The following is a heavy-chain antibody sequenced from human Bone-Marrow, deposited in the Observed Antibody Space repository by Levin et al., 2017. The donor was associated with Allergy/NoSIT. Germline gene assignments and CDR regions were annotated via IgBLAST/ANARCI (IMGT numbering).Heavy chain of an antibody. D-gene: IGHD4-17*01. V-gene: IGHV3-73*01. CDR2: IRSKSNNYAT. CDR3: TTLAVTTPVTDY. Sequence: GGSLRLSCAASGFTFSDSAIHWVRQASGKGLEWVGRIRSKSNNYATAYAASVKGRFTISRDDSKNTAYLQMNSLKTEDTAVYYCTTLAVTTPVTDYWGQGALVTVSS. J-gene: IGHJ4*02. CDR1: GFTFSDSA.